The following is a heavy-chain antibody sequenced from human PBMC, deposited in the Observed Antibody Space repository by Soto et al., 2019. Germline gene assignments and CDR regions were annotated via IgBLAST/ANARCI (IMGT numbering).Heavy chain of an antibody. D-gene: IGHD6-13*01. CDR2: IYYSGST. CDR1: GGSISSGCYY. J-gene: IGHJ5*02. Sequence: TSETLSLTCTVSGGSISSGCYYWSWIRQHPGKGLEWIGYIYYSGSTYYNPSLKSRVTISVDTSKNQFSLKLSSVTAADSAVYYCARVRRQLVHWFDPWGQGTLVTVSS. CDR3: ARVRRQLVHWFDP. V-gene: IGHV4-31*03.